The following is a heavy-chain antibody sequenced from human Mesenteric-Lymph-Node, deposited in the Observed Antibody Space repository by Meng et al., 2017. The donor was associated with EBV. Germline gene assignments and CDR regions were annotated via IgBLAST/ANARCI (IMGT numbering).Heavy chain of an antibody. D-gene: IGHD2-8*01. J-gene: IGHJ4*02. CDR3: ERHGGGYPVYFGY. CDR2: NHYSGGT. CDR1: GGANRERSYN. V-gene: IGHV4-39*01. Sequence: SVSGLVELSETLTPNCIDTGGANRERSYNWGWIRQPPGKGLEWIGSNHYSGGTLYNPSLKSRVTISLDTSKDQLSLKLNSVTATDTAVYYCERHGGGYPVYFGYWGQGTLVTVSS.